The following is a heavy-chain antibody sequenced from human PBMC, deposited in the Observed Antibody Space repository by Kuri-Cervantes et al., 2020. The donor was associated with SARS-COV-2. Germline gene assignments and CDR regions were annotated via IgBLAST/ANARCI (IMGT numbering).Heavy chain of an antibody. CDR1: GFTVSSNY. V-gene: IGHV3-48*01. Sequence: GESLKISCAASGFTVSSNYTSWVRQAPGKGLEWVSYISSSSSTIYYADSVKGRFTISRDNAKNSLYLQMNSLRAEDTAVYYCARDACTSCHAWFYYYGMDVWGQGTTVTVSS. CDR3: ARDACTSCHAWFYYYGMDV. J-gene: IGHJ6*02. CDR2: ISSSSSTI. D-gene: IGHD2-2*01.